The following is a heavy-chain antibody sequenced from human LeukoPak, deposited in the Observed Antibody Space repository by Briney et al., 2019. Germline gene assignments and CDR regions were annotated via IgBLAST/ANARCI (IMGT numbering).Heavy chain of an antibody. CDR2: INHSGST. J-gene: IGHJ6*03. CDR1: GGSFSGYY. CDR3: ESVQRERGIVGPTLYYMDV. V-gene: IGHV4-34*01. Sequence: SETLTLTCAVYGGSFSGYYWSWIRQPPGKGLEWVGEINHSGSTNYNPSLKSGVSISLDTSKNQYSLKLSSVTAADTAVYSCESVQRERGIVGPTLYYMDVWGKGTTVTVSS. D-gene: IGHD1-26*01.